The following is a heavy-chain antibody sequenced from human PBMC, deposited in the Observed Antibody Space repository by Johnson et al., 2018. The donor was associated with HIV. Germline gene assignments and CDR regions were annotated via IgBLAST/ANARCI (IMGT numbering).Heavy chain of an antibody. Sequence: QVQLVESGGGVVQPGGSLRLSCAASGFAFSSYGVNWVRQAPGQGLARVAFIRYAGSDKYYADSVKGRFTIPRDNSKNTLYMQMNRLRAEDTAVYYCAKDRGVVVTAAPYEAFDIWGQGTMVTVSS. CDR1: GFAFSSYG. CDR2: IRYAGSDK. D-gene: IGHD2-21*02. V-gene: IGHV3-30*02. J-gene: IGHJ3*02. CDR3: AKDRGVVVTAAPYEAFDI.